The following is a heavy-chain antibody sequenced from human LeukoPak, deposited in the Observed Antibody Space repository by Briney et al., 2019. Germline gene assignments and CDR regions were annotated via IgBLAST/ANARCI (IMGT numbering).Heavy chain of an antibody. V-gene: IGHV4-61*02. J-gene: IGHJ4*02. CDR3: ARVKADSSGWYEFDY. CDR2: IYTSGST. Sequence: SETLSLTCTVSGGSISSGSYYWSWIRQPAGKGLEWIGRIYTSGSTNYNPSLNSRVSISVDTSKNQFSLRLSSVTAADTAVYYCARVKADSSGWYEFDYWGQGTLVTVSS. CDR1: GGSISSGSYY. D-gene: IGHD6-19*01.